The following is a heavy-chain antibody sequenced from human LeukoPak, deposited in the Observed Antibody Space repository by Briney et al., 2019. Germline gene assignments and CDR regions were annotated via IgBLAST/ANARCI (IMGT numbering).Heavy chain of an antibody. Sequence: SGGSLRLSRAASGFTFSDSAIHWVRQASGKGLEWLGRIRSKANTYATAYAVSVKGRFTISRDDSKNTAYLQMNSLKTEDTAVYYCTGQAYYYDTSGFNFDYWGQGILVAVSS. CDR3: TGQAYYYDTSGFNFDY. CDR2: IRSKANTYAT. CDR1: GFTFSDSA. V-gene: IGHV3-73*01. J-gene: IGHJ4*02. D-gene: IGHD3-22*01.